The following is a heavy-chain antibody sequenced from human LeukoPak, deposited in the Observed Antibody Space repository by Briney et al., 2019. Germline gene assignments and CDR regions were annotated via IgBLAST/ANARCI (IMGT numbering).Heavy chain of an antibody. CDR3: ASIYSGSYFFDY. J-gene: IGHJ4*02. D-gene: IGHD1-26*01. CDR1: GGSISSYY. Sequence: PSETLSLTCTVSGGSISSYYWSWIRQPPGKGLEWIGYIYYSGSTNYNPSLKSRVTISVDTSKNQSSLKLSSVTAADTAVYYCASIYSGSYFFDYWGQGTLVTVSS. CDR2: IYYSGST. V-gene: IGHV4-59*01.